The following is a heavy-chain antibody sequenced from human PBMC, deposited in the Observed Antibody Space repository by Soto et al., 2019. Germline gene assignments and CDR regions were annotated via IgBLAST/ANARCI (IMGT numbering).Heavy chain of an antibody. J-gene: IGHJ4*02. CDR1: GYTFTSYY. D-gene: IGHD2-21*02. V-gene: IGHV1-46*01. CDR3: AREGSCGGDCYSTFYYFDY. Sequence: ASVKVSCKASGYTFTSYYMHWVRQAPGQGLEWMGIINPSGGSTSYAQKFQGRVTMTRDTSTSTVYMELSSLRSEDTAVYYCAREGSCGGDCYSTFYYFDYWGQGTLVTVSS. CDR2: INPSGGST.